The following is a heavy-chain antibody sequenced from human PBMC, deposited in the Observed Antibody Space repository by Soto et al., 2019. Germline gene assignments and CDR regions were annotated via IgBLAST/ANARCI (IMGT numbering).Heavy chain of an antibody. V-gene: IGHV3-23*01. CDR2: ISGTGAKT. CDR1: GFPLGTHD. CDR3: AKDRGGSMDV. J-gene: IGHJ6*02. D-gene: IGHD2-15*01. Sequence: PGGSLRLSCSASGFPLGTHDMGWVRQAPGTGLEWVSSISGTGAKTYYSNAVTGRFTISRDNSKNTLHLQMQNLRAEDTAVYYCAKDRGGSMDVWGQGTTVTVSS.